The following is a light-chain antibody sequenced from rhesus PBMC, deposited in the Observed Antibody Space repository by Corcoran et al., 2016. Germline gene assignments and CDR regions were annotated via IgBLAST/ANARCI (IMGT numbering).Light chain of an antibody. CDR3: LQSSNWPLT. V-gene: IGKV3-24*03. Sequence: EIIMTQSPATLALSPGERATLSCRASQSVSRYLAWYQQKPGQAPRLLIYGASSRATGIPARLSGSGSGTEFTLTISSLEPEDVGVYFCLQSSNWPLTFGGGTKVELK. CDR2: GAS. CDR1: QSVSRY. J-gene: IGKJ4*01.